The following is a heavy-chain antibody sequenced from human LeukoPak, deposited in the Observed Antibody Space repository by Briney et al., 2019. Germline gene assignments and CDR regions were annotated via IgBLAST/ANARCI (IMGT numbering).Heavy chain of an antibody. CDR3: ATGRVPAAPGYYYYYYMDV. CDR1: GGSISSGSYY. D-gene: IGHD2-2*01. CDR2: IYTGGST. J-gene: IGHJ6*03. V-gene: IGHV4-61*02. Sequence: SQTLSLTCTVSGGSISSGSYYWSWIRQPAGKGLEWIGRIYTGGSTDYNPSLKSRVTISVDTSKNQFSLRLSSVTAADTALYFCATGRVPAAPGYYYYYYMDVWGKGTTVTVSS.